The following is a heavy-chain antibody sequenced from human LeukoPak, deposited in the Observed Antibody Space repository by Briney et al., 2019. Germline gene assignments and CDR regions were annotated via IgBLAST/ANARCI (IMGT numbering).Heavy chain of an antibody. J-gene: IGHJ6*02. CDR3: ARVKGVVVAASYYYGMDV. CDR2: IYYSGST. Sequence: SETLSLTCTVSGGSISSYYWSWIRQPPGKGLEWIGYIYYSGSTNYNPSLKSRVTISVDTSKNQFSLKLSSVTAADTAVYYCARVKGVVVAASYYYGMDVWGQGTTVTVSS. D-gene: IGHD2-15*01. CDR1: GGSISSYY. V-gene: IGHV4-59*01.